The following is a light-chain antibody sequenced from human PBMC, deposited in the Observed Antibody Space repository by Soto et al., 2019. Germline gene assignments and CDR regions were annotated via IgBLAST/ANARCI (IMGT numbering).Light chain of an antibody. CDR1: QNVFTN. J-gene: IGKJ3*01. Sequence: TQSPATLSVSPGESATLSFRASQNVFTNVAWYRQKPGQAPRLLIYGASTRATGVPGRFSGSGSGTDFTLTISRLEPEDFAVYYCQQYGSSPPTFGPGTKVDI. V-gene: IGKV3-20*01. CDR2: GAS. CDR3: QQYGSSPPT.